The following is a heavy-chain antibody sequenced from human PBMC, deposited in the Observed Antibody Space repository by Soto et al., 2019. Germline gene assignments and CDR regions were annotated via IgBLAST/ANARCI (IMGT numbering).Heavy chain of an antibody. CDR2: IYYSGST. V-gene: IGHV4-39*01. D-gene: IGHD3-22*01. CDR1: GGSISSSSYY. Sequence: SETLSLTCTVSGGSISSSSYYWGWIRQPPGKGLEWIGSIYYSGSTYYNPSLKSRITISVDTSKNQFSLKLSSVTAADTAVYYCARTTITMIVVVITVFDYWGQGTLVTVSS. J-gene: IGHJ4*02. CDR3: ARTTITMIVVVITVFDY.